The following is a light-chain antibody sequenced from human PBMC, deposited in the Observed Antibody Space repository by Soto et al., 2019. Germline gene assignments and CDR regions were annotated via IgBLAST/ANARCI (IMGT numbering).Light chain of an antibody. V-gene: IGKV3-15*01. CDR3: QQYDNWPLT. CDR1: QSVSSN. J-gene: IGKJ4*01. Sequence: EIVLTQSPGTLSLSPGERATLSCRASQSVSSNYLAWYQQKPGQAPRLLMYGASTRATGIPARFSGSGSGTEFTLTISSLQSEDFAVYYCQQYDNWPLTFGGGTKVDI. CDR2: GAS.